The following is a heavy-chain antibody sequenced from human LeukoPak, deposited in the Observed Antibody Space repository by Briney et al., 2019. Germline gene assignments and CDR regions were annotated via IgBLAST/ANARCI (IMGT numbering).Heavy chain of an antibody. CDR2: VIPIFGTA. CDR3: ARASGPGIVVAIPLGY. V-gene: IGHV1-69*05. CDR1: GGTFSSYA. Sequence: ASVKVPCKASGGTFSSYAISWVRQAPGQGLEWMGGVIPIFGTANYAQKFQGRVTITTDESTSTAYMELSSLRSEDTAVYYCARASGPGIVVAIPLGYWGQGTLVTVSS. D-gene: IGHD3-22*01. J-gene: IGHJ4*02.